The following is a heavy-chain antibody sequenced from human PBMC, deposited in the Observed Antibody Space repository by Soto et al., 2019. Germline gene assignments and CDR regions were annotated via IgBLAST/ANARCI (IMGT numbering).Heavy chain of an antibody. V-gene: IGHV3-33*01. J-gene: IGHJ4*02. Sequence: QVQLVESGGGVVQPGRSLRLSCAASGFTFSSYGMHWVRQAPGKGLEWVAVIWYDGSNKYYADSVKGRFTISRDNSKNTLYLQMNSLRAEYTAVYYCARDSVADGDYVAELDYWGQGTLVTVSS. CDR1: GFTFSSYG. CDR2: IWYDGSNK. CDR3: ARDSVADGDYVAELDY. D-gene: IGHD4-17*01.